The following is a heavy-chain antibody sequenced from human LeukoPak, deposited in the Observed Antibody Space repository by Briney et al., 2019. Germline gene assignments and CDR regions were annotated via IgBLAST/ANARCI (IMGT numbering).Heavy chain of an antibody. D-gene: IGHD6-13*01. CDR3: ARVAPIYSSSLYYLDS. Sequence: TGGSLRLSCAASGFTFSSYGMHWVRQAPGKGLDWVAVIWYDGSNKYYGDAVKGRFTISRDNSKNTLYLQMNSLRAEDTAVYYCARVAPIYSSSLYYLDSWGQGTLVTVSS. J-gene: IGHJ4*02. CDR1: GFTFSSYG. CDR2: IWYDGSNK. V-gene: IGHV3-33*08.